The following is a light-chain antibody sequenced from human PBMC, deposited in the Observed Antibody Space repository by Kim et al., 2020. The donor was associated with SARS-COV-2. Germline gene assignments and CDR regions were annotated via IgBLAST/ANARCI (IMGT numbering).Light chain of an antibody. CDR2: GAS. V-gene: IGKV3-20*01. CDR3: QQYGSSPLLT. Sequence: PGQRATRSCRASQSVSRSYFSWYQQKPGQAPRLLIYGASTRAAGIPDRFSGSESGTDFTLTISRLEPEDFAVYYCQQYGSSPLLTFGGGTKVDIK. CDR1: QSVSRSY. J-gene: IGKJ4*01.